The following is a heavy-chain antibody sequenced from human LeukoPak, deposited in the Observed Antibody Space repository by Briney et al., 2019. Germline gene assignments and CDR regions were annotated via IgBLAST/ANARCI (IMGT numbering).Heavy chain of an antibody. CDR3: AKDIAPSYGSGSAPDY. D-gene: IGHD3-10*01. Sequence: GRSLRLSCTASGFTFDDFAVHWVRQAPGKGLEWVSGISWNSGSIGYADSVKGRFTISRDNAKNSLYLQMNSLRAEDTALYYCAKDIAPSYGSGSAPDYWGQGTLVTVSS. CDR1: GFTFDDFA. J-gene: IGHJ4*02. V-gene: IGHV3-9*01. CDR2: ISWNSGSI.